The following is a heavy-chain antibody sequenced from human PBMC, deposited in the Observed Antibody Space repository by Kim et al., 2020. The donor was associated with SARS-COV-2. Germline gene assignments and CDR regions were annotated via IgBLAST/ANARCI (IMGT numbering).Heavy chain of an antibody. J-gene: IGHJ3*01. D-gene: IGHD4-17*01. CDR2: ISGSGGST. CDR1: GFTFSSYA. Sequence: GGSLRLSCAASGFTFSSYAMSWVRQAPGKGLEWVSAISGSGGSTYYADSVKGRFTISRDNSKNTLYLQMNSLRAEDTAVYYCAKDFGPEGYGDYPFRVFWGQGTMVTVSS. CDR3: AKDFGPEGYGDYPFRVF. V-gene: IGHV3-23*01.